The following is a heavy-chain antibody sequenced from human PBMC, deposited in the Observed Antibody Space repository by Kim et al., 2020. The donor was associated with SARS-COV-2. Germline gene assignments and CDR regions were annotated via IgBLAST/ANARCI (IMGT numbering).Heavy chain of an antibody. V-gene: IGHV3-15*01. CDR2: IKSKVDGGTT. Sequence: GGSLRLSCAASGFSFSDAWMSWVRQAPGKGLEWVARIKSKVDGGTTDYAAAVKGRFTVSRDDSKSAFYLQMNSLKNEDTAMYYCTTAIIVVVPAAESWFDPWGQGTQVTVSS. CDR1: GFSFSDAW. J-gene: IGHJ5*02. D-gene: IGHD2-2*01. CDR3: TTAIIVVVPAAESWFDP.